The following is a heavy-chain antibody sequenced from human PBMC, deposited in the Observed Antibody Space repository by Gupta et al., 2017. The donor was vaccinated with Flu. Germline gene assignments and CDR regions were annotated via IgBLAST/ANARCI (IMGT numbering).Heavy chain of an antibody. CDR1: GVSIRRIRSY. J-gene: IGHJ6*02. CDR3: AKPGAGFGSYYGMDV. D-gene: IGHD6-19*01. CDR2: LYASWGT. V-gene: IGHV4-39*01. Sequence: QLQLQESGPGLVKPSETLSLPCTVSGVSIRRIRSYWGWIRQSPGKCLPWLASLYASWGTYYNPSLKSRATIPVDTANNQISLILKSMTAADTAVYYCAKPGAGFGSYYGMDVWGQGTTVTVSS.